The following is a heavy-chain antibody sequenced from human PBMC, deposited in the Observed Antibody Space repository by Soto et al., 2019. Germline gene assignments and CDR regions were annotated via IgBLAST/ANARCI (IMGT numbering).Heavy chain of an antibody. Sequence: GGSLRLSCAASGFTVSSNYMSWVRQAPGKGLVWVSRINSDGSNTGYADTVKGRFTISRDNAKNTLYLQMNGLRADDTAVYYCTVRGPYYYYGMDVWGQGTTVTVSS. V-gene: IGHV3-74*01. D-gene: IGHD3-10*01. CDR2: INSDGSNT. CDR3: TVRGPYYYYGMDV. J-gene: IGHJ6*02. CDR1: GFTVSSNY.